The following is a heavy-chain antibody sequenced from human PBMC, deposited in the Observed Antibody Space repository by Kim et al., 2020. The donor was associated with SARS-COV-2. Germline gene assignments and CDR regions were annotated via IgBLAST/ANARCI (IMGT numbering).Heavy chain of an antibody. CDR1: GGSISSSSYY. CDR2: IYYSGST. D-gene: IGHD6-13*01. V-gene: IGHV4-39*01. J-gene: IGHJ2*01. CDR3: AGRIAAAGLRYWYFDL. Sequence: SETLSLTCTVSGGSISSSSYYWGWIRQPPGKGLVWIGSIYYSGSTYYNPSLKSRVTISVDTSKNQFSLKLSSVTAADTAVYYCAGRIAAAGLRYWYFDLWGRGTLVTVSS.